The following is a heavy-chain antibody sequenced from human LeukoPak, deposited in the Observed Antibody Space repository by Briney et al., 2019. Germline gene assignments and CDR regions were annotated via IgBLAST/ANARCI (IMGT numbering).Heavy chain of an antibody. D-gene: IGHD3-16*01. CDR1: GFTFSSYG. V-gene: IGHV3-30*02. CDR2: IRFDGSNK. CDR3: AKDTSGGPY. Sequence: PGGSLRLSCAASGFTFSSYGMHWVRQAPGKGLEWVALIRFDGSNKYHADSVKGRFTISRDNSKNTLYLQMNSLRAEGTAVYYCAKDTSGGPYWGQGTLVTVSS. J-gene: IGHJ4*02.